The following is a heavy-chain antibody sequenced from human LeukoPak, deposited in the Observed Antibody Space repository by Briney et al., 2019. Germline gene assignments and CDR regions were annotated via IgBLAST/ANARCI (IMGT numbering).Heavy chain of an antibody. Sequence: SETLSLTCAVYGGCFSGYYWSWIREPPGKGLEWIGEINHSGSTNYNPPLKSRVTISVDTSKNQFSLKLSSVTAADTALYYCASADTEYYFDHWGQGTLVTVSS. V-gene: IGHV4-34*01. J-gene: IGHJ4*02. CDR3: ASADTEYYFDH. D-gene: IGHD5-18*01. CDR1: GGCFSGYY. CDR2: INHSGST.